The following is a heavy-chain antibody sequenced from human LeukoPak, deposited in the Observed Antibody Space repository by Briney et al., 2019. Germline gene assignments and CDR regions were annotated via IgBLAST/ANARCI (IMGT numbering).Heavy chain of an antibody. Sequence: SETLSLTCAVYGGSFSGYYWSWIRQPPGKGLEWIGEINHSGSTNYNPYIKSRVTISVDTSKSPFSLKLSFVTAADTAVYYCPRGLYYGSGSYDYFDYWGQGTLVTVSS. CDR2: INHSGST. V-gene: IGHV4-34*01. J-gene: IGHJ4*02. CDR3: PRGLYYGSGSYDYFDY. CDR1: GGSFSGYY. D-gene: IGHD3-10*01.